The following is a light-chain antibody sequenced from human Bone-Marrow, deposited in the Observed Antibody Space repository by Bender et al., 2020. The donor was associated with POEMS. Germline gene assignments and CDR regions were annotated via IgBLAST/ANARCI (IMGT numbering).Light chain of an antibody. Sequence: QSALTQPASVSGSPGQSITISCTGTSSDIGGYNYVSWYQQHPGKAPKLMILDVNNRPSGVSTRFSGSKSGNTASLTISGLQAEDEADYFCISYTNSSTLVFGGGTKLTVL. CDR1: SSDIGGYNY. CDR3: ISYTNSSTLV. V-gene: IGLV2-14*03. J-gene: IGLJ3*02. CDR2: DVN.